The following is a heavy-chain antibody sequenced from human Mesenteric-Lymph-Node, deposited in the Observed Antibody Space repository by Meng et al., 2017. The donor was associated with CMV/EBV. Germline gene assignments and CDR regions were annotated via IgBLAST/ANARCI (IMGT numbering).Heavy chain of an antibody. D-gene: IGHD3-10*01. CDR2: ISAYNSYT. CDR1: GATFNTYR. CDR3: ARTHYYRTHEVDY. V-gene: IGHV1-18*04. Sequence: CKASGATFNTYRFSWVRQAPGQGLEWVGWISAYNSYTDFAQGFQDRVTMTTDASTNTAYMELRSLRSDDTAVYFCARTHYYRTHEVDYWGQGTLVTVSS. J-gene: IGHJ4*02.